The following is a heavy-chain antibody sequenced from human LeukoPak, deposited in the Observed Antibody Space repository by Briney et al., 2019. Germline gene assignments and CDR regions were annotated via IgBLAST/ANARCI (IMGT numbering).Heavy chain of an antibody. D-gene: IGHD4-23*01. CDR2: IYYSGST. Sequence: SETLSLTCTVSGGSISSYYWSWLRQPPGKGLEWIGYIYYSGSTNYNPSLKSRVTISVDTSKNQFSLKLSPVTAADTAVYYCARHDYGGNPADYWGQGTLVTVSS. J-gene: IGHJ4*02. CDR1: GGSISSYY. V-gene: IGHV4-59*08. CDR3: ARHDYGGNPADY.